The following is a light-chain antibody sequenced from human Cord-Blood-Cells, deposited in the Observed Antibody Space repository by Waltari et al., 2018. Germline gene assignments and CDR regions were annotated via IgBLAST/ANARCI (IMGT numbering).Light chain of an antibody. Sequence: DIQMTQSPSSLSASVGDRATITCRASQSISSYLNWYQQKPGKAPKLLIYAASSLQSGVPSRFSGSGSGTDFTLTISSLQPEDFATYYCQQSYSTHAWTFGQGTKVEIK. J-gene: IGKJ1*01. CDR1: QSISSY. CDR3: QQSYSTHAWT. CDR2: AAS. V-gene: IGKV1-39*01.